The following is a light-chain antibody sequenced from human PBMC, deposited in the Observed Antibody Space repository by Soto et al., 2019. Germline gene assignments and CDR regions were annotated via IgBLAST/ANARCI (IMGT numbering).Light chain of an antibody. V-gene: IGKV1-9*01. Sequence: DIQMTQSPSSLSASVGDRVTITCRASQSISSYLNWYQQKPGKAPKLLIYAASTLQSGVPSRFSGSGSGTEFTLTISSLQPEDFATYYCQQLNSYHIPFGQRTRLEIK. CDR1: QSISSY. CDR2: AAS. J-gene: IGKJ5*01. CDR3: QQLNSYHIP.